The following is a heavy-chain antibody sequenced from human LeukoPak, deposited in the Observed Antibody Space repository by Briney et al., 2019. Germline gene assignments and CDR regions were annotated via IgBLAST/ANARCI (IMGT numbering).Heavy chain of an antibody. V-gene: IGHV4-61*01. J-gene: IGHJ4*02. CDR1: GGSVSSGSYY. D-gene: IGHD2-2*01. Sequence: PSETLSLTCTISGGSVSSGSYYWSWIRQPPGKGLEWIGYIYYSGSTNYNPSLKSRVTISVDTSKNQFSLKLSSVTAADTAVYYCAREGYCSSTSCSVGFDYWGQGTLVTVSS. CDR2: IYYSGST. CDR3: AREGYCSSTSCSVGFDY.